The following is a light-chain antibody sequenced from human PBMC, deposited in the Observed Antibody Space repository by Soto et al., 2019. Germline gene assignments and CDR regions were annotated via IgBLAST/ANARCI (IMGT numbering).Light chain of an antibody. CDR1: QSISSW. V-gene: IGKV1-5*01. J-gene: IGKJ1*01. CDR2: SAS. CDR3: QQADTFTWT. Sequence: DIQITQSPSTLSASVGDRVTITCRASQSISSWLAWYQQKPGKAPKLLIYSASALKRGVPSRFSGSGSGTDFALTVSSLQPEDFATDYCQQADTFTWTFGQGTKVDIK.